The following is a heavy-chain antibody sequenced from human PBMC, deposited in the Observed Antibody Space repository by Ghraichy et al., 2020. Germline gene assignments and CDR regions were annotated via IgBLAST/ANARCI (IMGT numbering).Heavy chain of an antibody. J-gene: IGHJ4*02. D-gene: IGHD6-13*01. Sequence: GGSFSGYYWSWIRQPPGKGLEWIGDINNSGITNYNPSLKSRVTISVYTSRAQFSLKLSSVTAADTAVYYCARVYSHFDYWGQGTQVTVSS. CDR2: INNSGIT. V-gene: IGHV4-34*01. CDR1: GGSFSGYY. CDR3: ARVYSHFDY.